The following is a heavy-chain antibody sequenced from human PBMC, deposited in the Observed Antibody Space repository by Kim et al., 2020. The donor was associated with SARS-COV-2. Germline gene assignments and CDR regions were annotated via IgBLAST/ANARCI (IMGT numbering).Heavy chain of an antibody. J-gene: IGHJ4*02. CDR2: ISSSGSTI. CDR1: GFTFSDYY. CDR3: ARGSLERDFWSGYYTDPYYFDY. Sequence: GGSLRLSCAASGFTFSDYYMSWIRQAPGKGLEWVSYISSSGSTIYYADSVKGRFTISRDNAKNSLYLQMNSLRAEDTAVYYCARGSLERDFWSGYYTDPYYFDYWGQGTLVTVSS. V-gene: IGHV3-11*01. D-gene: IGHD3-3*01.